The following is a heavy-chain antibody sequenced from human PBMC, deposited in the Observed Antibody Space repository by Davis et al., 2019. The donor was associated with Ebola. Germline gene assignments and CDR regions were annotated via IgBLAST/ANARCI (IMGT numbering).Heavy chain of an antibody. Sequence: SVKVPRMASGDTFVSFAASWVRQATGQGLEWMGWMNPNSGNTGYAQKFQGSVTMTRNTSISTAYMELSSLRSEDTAVYYCARGPFLEWLSILSYYYYGMDVWGQGTTVTVSS. V-gene: IGHV1-8*01. D-gene: IGHD3-3*02. CDR3: ARGPFLEWLSILSYYYYGMDV. CDR1: GDTFVSFA. J-gene: IGHJ6*02. CDR2: MNPNSGNT.